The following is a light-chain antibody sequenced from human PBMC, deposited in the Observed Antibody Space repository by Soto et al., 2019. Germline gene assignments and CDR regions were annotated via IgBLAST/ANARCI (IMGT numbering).Light chain of an antibody. V-gene: IGKV1-5*03. CDR3: QQYNGT. CDR1: QTISSW. CDR2: KAS. J-gene: IGKJ1*01. Sequence: DILMTQSPSTLSASVGDRVTITCRASQTISSWLAWYQQKLGKAPKLLIYKASSLEGGVPSRFSGSGSGTEFTLTISSLQPDDSATYYCQQYNGTFGQGTKVEVK.